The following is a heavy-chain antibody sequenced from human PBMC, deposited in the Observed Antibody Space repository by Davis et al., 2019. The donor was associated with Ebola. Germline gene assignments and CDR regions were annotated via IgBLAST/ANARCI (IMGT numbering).Heavy chain of an antibody. D-gene: IGHD6-19*01. CDR3: AKDLYSSGWGYYYYYMDV. CDR1: GFTFSSYG. CDR2: ISYDGSNK. Sequence: PGGSLRLSCAASGFTFSSYGMHWVRQAPGKGLEWVAVISYDGSNKYYADSVKGRFTISRDNSKNTLYLQMNSLRAEDTAVYYCAKDLYSSGWGYYYYYMDVWGKGTTVTVSS. V-gene: IGHV3-30*18. J-gene: IGHJ6*03.